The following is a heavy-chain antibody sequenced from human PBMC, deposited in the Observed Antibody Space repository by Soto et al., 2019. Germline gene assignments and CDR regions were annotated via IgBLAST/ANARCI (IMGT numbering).Heavy chain of an antibody. CDR1: GYSFATYW. CDR3: ARQYSSSWNYYYYGMDV. CDR2: IYPDDSDT. V-gene: IGHV5-51*01. Sequence: PGKSLKISCEGSGYSFATYWIGWVRQMPGKGLEWMGIIYPDDSDTRYSPSFQGQVTISADKSINTAYLQWSSLKASDSAIYYCARQYSSSWNYYYYGMDVWGQGTTVTVSS. D-gene: IGHD6-13*01. J-gene: IGHJ6*02.